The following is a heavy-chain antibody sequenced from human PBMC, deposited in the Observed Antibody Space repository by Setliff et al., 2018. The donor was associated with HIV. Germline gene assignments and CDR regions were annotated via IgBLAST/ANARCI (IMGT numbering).Heavy chain of an antibody. CDR2: ISSTGYTI. J-gene: IGHJ6*03. CDR3: ARSAGIGNYHWDV. V-gene: IGHV3-48*04. Sequence: GGSLRLSCEASGFTVSSYSMNWVRQAPGKGPEWVSCISSTGYTIYYADSVKGRFTISRDNAKNSLYLQMNSLRSEDAAVYYCARSAGIGNYHWDVWGKGTTVTVSS. CDR1: GFTVSSYS.